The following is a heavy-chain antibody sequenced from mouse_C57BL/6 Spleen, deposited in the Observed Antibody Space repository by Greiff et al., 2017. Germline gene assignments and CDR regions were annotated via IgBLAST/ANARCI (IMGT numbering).Heavy chain of an antibody. D-gene: IGHD1-1*01. Sequence: VKVVESGAELVRPGASVTLSCKASGYTFTDYEMHWVKQTPVHGLEWIGAIDPETGGTAYNQKFKGKAILTADKSSSTAYMELRSLTSEDSAVYYCTNYYGSTPYYFDYWGQGTTLTVSS. V-gene: IGHV1-15*01. CDR2: IDPETGGT. CDR1: GYTFTDYE. CDR3: TNYYGSTPYYFDY. J-gene: IGHJ2*01.